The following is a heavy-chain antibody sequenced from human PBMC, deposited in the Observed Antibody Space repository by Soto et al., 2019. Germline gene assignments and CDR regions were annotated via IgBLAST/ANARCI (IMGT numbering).Heavy chain of an antibody. CDR2: IYYSGGT. J-gene: IGHJ5*02. Sequence: PSETLSLTCTVSGGSISSSSYYWGWIRQPPGKGLEWIGSIYYSGGTYYNPSLKSRVTISVDTSKNQFSLKLSSVTAADTAVYYCARHILYCSGGSCYRNWFDPWGQGTLVTVSS. V-gene: IGHV4-39*01. D-gene: IGHD2-15*01. CDR3: ARHILYCSGGSCYRNWFDP. CDR1: GGSISSSSYY.